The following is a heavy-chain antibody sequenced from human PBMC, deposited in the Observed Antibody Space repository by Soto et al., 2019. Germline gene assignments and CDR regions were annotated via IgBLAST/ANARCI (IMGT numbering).Heavy chain of an antibody. J-gene: IGHJ6*02. CDR1: GGTFSSYA. V-gene: IGHV1-69*12. CDR3: ARDLVLEPAGLPRGRSTDIYYYYGMDV. Sequence: QVQLVQSGAEVKKPGSSVKVSCKASGGTFSSYAISWVRQAPGQGLEWMGGIIPIFGTANYAQKFQGRVTITADESTSTAYMELSSLRSEDTSVYYCARDLVLEPAGLPRGRSTDIYYYYGMDVWGQGTTVTVSS. D-gene: IGHD2-2*01. CDR2: IIPIFGTA.